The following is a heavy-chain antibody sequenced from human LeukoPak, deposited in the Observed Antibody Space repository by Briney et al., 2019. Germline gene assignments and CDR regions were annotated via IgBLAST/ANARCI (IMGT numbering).Heavy chain of an antibody. Sequence: GGSLRLSCAASGHSFSDYAWGWLRQAPGKGLEWVSGMSGSGGTYYADSVRGRFAISRDISKDKLHLQMDSLRADDTAVYYCAKGCLCYSGLSSWFDPWGQGTLVIVSS. CDR1: GHSFSDYA. CDR2: MSGSGGT. J-gene: IGHJ5*02. V-gene: IGHV3-23*01. CDR3: AKGCLCYSGLSSWFDP. D-gene: IGHD2-15*01.